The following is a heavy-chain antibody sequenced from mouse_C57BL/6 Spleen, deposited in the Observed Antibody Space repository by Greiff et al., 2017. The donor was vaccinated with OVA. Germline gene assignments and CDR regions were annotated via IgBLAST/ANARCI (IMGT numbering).Heavy chain of an antibody. Sequence: EVQLQQSGPVLVKPGASVKMSCKASGYTFTDYYMNWVKQSHGKSLEWIGVINPYNGGTSYNQKFKGKATLTVDKSSSTAYMELNSLTSEDSAVDYCATYGNFSWFAYWGQGTLVTVSA. J-gene: IGHJ3*01. D-gene: IGHD2-1*01. CDR2: INPYNGGT. CDR1: GYTFTDYY. V-gene: IGHV1-19*01. CDR3: ATYGNFSWFAY.